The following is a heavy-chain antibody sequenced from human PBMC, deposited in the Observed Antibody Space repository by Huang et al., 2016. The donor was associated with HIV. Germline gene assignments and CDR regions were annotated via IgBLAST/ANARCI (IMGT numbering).Heavy chain of an antibody. J-gene: IGHJ3*02. CDR1: GYSFTSYW. V-gene: IGHV5-51*01. CDR2: IYPGDSDT. CDR3: ARQRYYGGNNDAFDI. D-gene: IGHD4-17*01. Sequence: EVQLVQSGAEVKKPGESLKISCKGSGYSFTSYWIGWVRPMPWKGLEWMVIIYPGDSDTRYSPSFQGEVTISADKSISTAYLQWSSLKASDTAMYYCARQRYYGGNNDAFDIWGQGTMVTVSS.